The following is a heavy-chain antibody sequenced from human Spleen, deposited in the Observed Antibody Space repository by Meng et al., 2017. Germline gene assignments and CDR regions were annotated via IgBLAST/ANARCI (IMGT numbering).Heavy chain of an antibody. J-gene: IGHJ4*02. V-gene: IGHV1-46*01. CDR1: GYTFTNYY. CDR2: INPNGGSST. CDR3: ARGEGATDY. D-gene: IGHD1-26*01. Sequence: QVQLVQSGVEVKKPGASVKVSCKASGYTFTNYYMHWVRQAPGQGLEWMGIINPNGGSSTSYAQKFQGRVTMTRDTSTSTVYMELSSLRSEDTAVYYCARGEGATDYWGQGTLVTVSS.